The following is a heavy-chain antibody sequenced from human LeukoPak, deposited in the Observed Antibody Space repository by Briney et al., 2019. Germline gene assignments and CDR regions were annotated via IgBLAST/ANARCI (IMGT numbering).Heavy chain of an antibody. CDR1: GGSISSYY. D-gene: IGHD3-10*01. Sequence: SETLSLTCTVSGGSISSYYWSWIRQPPGKGLEWIGYIYYSGSTNYNPSLKSRVTISVDTSKNQFSLKLSSVTAADTAVYYCARVFWWFGEGPWFDPWGQGTLVTVSS. J-gene: IGHJ5*02. CDR3: ARVFWWFGEGPWFDP. V-gene: IGHV4-59*01. CDR2: IYYSGST.